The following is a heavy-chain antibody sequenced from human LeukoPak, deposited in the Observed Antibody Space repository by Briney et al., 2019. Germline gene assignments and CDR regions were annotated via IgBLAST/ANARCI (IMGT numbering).Heavy chain of an antibody. CDR1: GFSFSEYC. CDR2: IKEDGTCT. J-gene: IGHJ4*02. Sequence: GGSLRVSCAASGFSFSEYCMHWVRQTPGEGLVGVSRIKEDGTCTSYADSVKGRFTISRDNARNTVFLQMNSLGAEDTAVYYCARDFDMGITPGDDFDFWGQGTLVRVSS. V-gene: IGHV3-74*01. D-gene: IGHD3-9*01. CDR3: ARDFDMGITPGDDFDF.